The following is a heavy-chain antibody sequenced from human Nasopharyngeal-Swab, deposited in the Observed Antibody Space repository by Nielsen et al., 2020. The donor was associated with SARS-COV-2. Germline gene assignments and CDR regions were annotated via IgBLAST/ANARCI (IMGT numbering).Heavy chain of an antibody. CDR1: GYSFTSYW. V-gene: IGHV5-51*01. Sequence: GESLKISCKGSGYSFTSYWIGWVRQMPGKGLEWMGIIYPGDSDTRYSPSFQGQVTISADKSISTAYLQWSRLKASDTATYYCARSIGGTAPENAFNIWGQGTKVTVSS. CDR2: IYPGDSDT. CDR3: ARSIGGTAPENAFNI. D-gene: IGHD1-1*01. J-gene: IGHJ3*02.